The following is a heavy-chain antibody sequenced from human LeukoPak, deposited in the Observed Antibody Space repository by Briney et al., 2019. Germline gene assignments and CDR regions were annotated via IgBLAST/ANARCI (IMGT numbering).Heavy chain of an antibody. CDR1: GFTFTSSA. V-gene: IGHV1-58*01. CDR2: IVVGSGNT. J-gene: IGHJ3*01. CDR3: AAEGRPTVVTFRKGAVDL. D-gene: IGHD4-23*01. Sequence: GTSVTVSFKSSGFTFTSSAVQWVRQARGQRLEWIGWIVVGSGNTNYAQKFQERVTITRDMSTSTVYMELSSLRSEDTAVYYCAAEGRPTVVTFRKGAVDLWGQGTMVTVSS.